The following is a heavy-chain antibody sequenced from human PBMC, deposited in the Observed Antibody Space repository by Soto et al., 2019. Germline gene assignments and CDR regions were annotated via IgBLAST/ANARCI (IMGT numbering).Heavy chain of an antibody. J-gene: IGHJ5*02. CDR2: INAGNGNT. Sequence: SVKVSCKASGYTFTSYAMHWVRQAPGQRLEWMGWINAGNGNTKYSQKFQGRVTITRDTSASTAYMELSSLRSEDTAVYYCARNWQWLGINWFDPWGQGTLVTVSS. D-gene: IGHD6-19*01. V-gene: IGHV1-3*01. CDR3: ARNWQWLGINWFDP. CDR1: GYTFTSYA.